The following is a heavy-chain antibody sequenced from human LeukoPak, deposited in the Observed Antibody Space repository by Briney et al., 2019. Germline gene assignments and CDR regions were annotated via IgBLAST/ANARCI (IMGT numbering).Heavy chain of an antibody. Sequence: GEFLKTFRKGSGYSLMYYWIGRVRQMPGKGAEVVGFIFPHDSDTKNGPSFQDQVTISVDKSISNPYVQWSSLKASDTAVYYCARYGMIGCTSTNCYTSYYNYGMDVWGQGTTVIVSS. CDR2: IFPHDSDT. CDR1: GYSLMYYW. J-gene: IGHJ6*02. V-gene: IGHV5-51*01. CDR3: ARYGMIGCTSTNCYTSYYNYGMDV. D-gene: IGHD2-2*02.